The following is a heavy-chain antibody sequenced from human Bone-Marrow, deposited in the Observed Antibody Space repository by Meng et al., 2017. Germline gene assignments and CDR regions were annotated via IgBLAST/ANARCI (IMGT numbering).Heavy chain of an antibody. CDR2: ISGSGGST. CDR1: GFTFSSYA. CDR3: AKDYYDSSGYYYVLWYFDL. V-gene: IGHV3-23*01. Sequence: GESLKISCAASGFTFSSYAMSWVRQAPGKGLEWVSAISGSGGSTYYADSVKGRFTISRDNSKNTLYLQMNSLRAEDTAVYYCAKDYYDSSGYYYVLWYFDLWGRGTQV. J-gene: IGHJ2*01. D-gene: IGHD3-22*01.